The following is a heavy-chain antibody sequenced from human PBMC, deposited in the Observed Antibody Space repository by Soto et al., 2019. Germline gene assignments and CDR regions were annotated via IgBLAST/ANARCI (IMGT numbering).Heavy chain of an antibody. D-gene: IGHD3-3*01. J-gene: IGHJ4*02. CDR3: ARYYDFWSGYPSQFDY. CDR1: GGSISSYY. CDR2: IYYSGST. Sequence: SETLSLTCTVSGGSISSYYWSWIRQPPGKGLEWIGYIYYSGSTNYNPSLKSRVTISVDTSKNQFSLKLSSVTAADTAVYYCARYYDFWSGYPSQFDYWGQGTLVTVS. V-gene: IGHV4-59*01.